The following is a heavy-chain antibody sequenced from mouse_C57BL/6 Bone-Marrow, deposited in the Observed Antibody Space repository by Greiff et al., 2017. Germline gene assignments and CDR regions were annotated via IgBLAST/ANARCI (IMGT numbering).Heavy chain of an antibody. Sequence: EVKVVESGGGLVQPGGSLKLSCAASGFTFSDYYMYWVRQTPEKRLEWVAYISNGGGSTYYPDTVKGRFTISRDNAKNTLYLQMSRLKSEDTAMYYCARRYGNYVDYAMDYWGQGTSVTVSS. CDR3: ARRYGNYVDYAMDY. CDR1: GFTFSDYY. D-gene: IGHD2-1*01. J-gene: IGHJ4*01. CDR2: ISNGGGST. V-gene: IGHV5-12*01.